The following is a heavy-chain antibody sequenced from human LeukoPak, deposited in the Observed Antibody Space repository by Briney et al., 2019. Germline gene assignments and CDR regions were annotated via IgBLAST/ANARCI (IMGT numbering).Heavy chain of an antibody. V-gene: IGHV2-5*01. CDR1: GFSLSTSGVG. J-gene: IGHJ4*02. D-gene: IGHD4-17*01. CDR2: IYWNDDN. Sequence: SGPTLVNPTQTLTLTCTFSGFSLSTSGVGVGWIRQPPGKALEWLALIYWNDDNRYSPSLKSRLTITQDTSKNQVVLKMTNMDPVDTATYYCAHYGDYRFMYYFDYWGQGTLVTVSS. CDR3: AHYGDYRFMYYFDY.